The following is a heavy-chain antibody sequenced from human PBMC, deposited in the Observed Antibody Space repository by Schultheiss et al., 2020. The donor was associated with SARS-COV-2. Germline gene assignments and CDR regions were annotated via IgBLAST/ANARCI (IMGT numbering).Heavy chain of an antibody. J-gene: IGHJ4*02. CDR2: IYYSGST. Sequence: SQTLSLTCAVYGGSFSGYYWSWIRQPPGKGLEWIGYIYYSGSTYYNPSLKSRVTISVDTSKNQFSLKLSSVTAADTAVYYCARSKVYDFWSGYFMDTTYYFDYWGQGTLVTVSS. D-gene: IGHD3-3*01. CDR3: ARSKVYDFWSGYFMDTTYYFDY. V-gene: IGHV4-34*09. CDR1: GGSFSGYY.